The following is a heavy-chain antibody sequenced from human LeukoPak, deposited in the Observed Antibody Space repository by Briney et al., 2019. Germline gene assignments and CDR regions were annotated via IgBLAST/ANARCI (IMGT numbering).Heavy chain of an antibody. CDR1: AGSFSGYY. D-gene: IGHD6-19*01. V-gene: IGHV4-34*01. J-gene: IGHJ6*03. Sequence: SEALSLTCAVYAGSFSGYYLRWVRQSPGKGLEWIGEIKYSGSTNYNPSLKSRVSISIDTSKNQFSLKVNSINATDTAIYYCARVDKTSGLYHYYYMDVWSKGTTVTVSS. CDR3: ARVDKTSGLYHYYYMDV. CDR2: IKYSGST.